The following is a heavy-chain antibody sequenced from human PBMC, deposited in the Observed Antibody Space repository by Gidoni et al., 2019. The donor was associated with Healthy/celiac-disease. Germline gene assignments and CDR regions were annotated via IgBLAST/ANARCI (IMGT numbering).Heavy chain of an antibody. CDR2: IYSGGST. D-gene: IGHD5-18*01. J-gene: IGHJ4*02. CDR3: ARDYSSEDYFDY. V-gene: IGHV3-66*01. Sequence: EVQLVESGGGLVQPGGSLSLSCAASGFTVSSNYMSWVRQAPGKGLEWVSVIYSGGSTYYADSVKGRFTISRDNSKNTLYLQMNSLRAEDTAVYYCARDYSSEDYFDYWGQGTLVTVSS. CDR1: GFTVSSNY.